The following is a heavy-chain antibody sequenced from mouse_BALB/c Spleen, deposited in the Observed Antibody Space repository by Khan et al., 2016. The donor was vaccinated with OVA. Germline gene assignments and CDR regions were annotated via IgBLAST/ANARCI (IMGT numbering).Heavy chain of an antibody. Sequence: VQLQESGPGLVAPSQSPSITCTVSGFSLSRYNIHWVRQPPGKGLEWLGMIWGGGGTDYNSTLKSRLSIRKDNSKSQVLLKMNSLQTDDTAMYYCARAYYRYDGYYAMDYGGQGTSVTVSS. J-gene: IGHJ4*01. V-gene: IGHV2-6-4*01. D-gene: IGHD2-14*01. CDR1: GFSLSRYN. CDR2: IWGGGGT. CDR3: ARAYYRYDGYYAMDY.